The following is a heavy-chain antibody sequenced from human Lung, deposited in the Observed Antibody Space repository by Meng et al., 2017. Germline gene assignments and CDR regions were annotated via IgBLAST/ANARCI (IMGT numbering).Heavy chain of an antibody. Sequence: QGPLQQWGAGLFKPSGTLSLPCVVSGGSFSDYYWSWIRQPPGKGLEWIGEINHSGSTNYNPSLESRATISVDTSQNNLSLKLSSVTAADSAVYYCARGPTTMAHDFDYWGQGTLVTVSS. D-gene: IGHD4-11*01. J-gene: IGHJ4*02. CDR2: INHSGST. CDR1: GGSFSDYY. V-gene: IGHV4-34*01. CDR3: ARGPTTMAHDFDY.